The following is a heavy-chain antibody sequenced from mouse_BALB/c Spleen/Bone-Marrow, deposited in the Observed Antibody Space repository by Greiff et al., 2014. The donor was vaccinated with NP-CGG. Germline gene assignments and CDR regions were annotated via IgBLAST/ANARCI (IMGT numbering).Heavy chain of an antibody. CDR3: ARWRYYFDY. J-gene: IGHJ2*01. CDR2: MYPGDGDT. D-gene: IGHD2-3*01. Sequence: QVQLKESGAELARPGASVKLSCKASGYTFTSYWMQWVKQRPGQGLEWIGAMYPGDGDTRYTQKFKGKATLTADKSSSTAYMQLSSLASEDSAVYYCARWRYYFDYWGQGTTLTVSS. CDR1: GYTFTSYW. V-gene: IGHV1-87*01.